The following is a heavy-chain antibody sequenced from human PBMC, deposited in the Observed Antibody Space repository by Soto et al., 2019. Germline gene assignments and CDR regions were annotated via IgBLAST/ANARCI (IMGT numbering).Heavy chain of an antibody. V-gene: IGHV1-69*12. CDR1: GGTFSSYA. J-gene: IGHJ3*02. Sequence: QVQLVQSGAEVKKPGSSVKVSCKASGGTFSSYAISWVRQAPGQGLEWMGGIIPIFGTANYAQKFQGRVTITADESTSTAYRELSSLTSADTALYDCAMDCRTILYAFEMTGQGAMIAVSS. CDR2: IIPIFGTA. CDR3: AMDCRTILYAFEM. D-gene: IGHD3-9*01.